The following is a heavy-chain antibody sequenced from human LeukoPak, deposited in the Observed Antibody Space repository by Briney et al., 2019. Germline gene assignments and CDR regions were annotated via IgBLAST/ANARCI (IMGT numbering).Heavy chain of an antibody. D-gene: IGHD1-14*01. CDR1: GFTFSSYT. J-gene: IGHJ4*01. CDR3: VSPVFINF. Sequence: GGSLRLSCAASGFTFSSYTMHWVRQAPDKGLEWVAVISHDGGNKYYADSVKDRFIISRDNSKNAVYLQMSSLRPEDTAVYYCVSPVFINFWGQGTLVTVSS. CDR2: ISHDGGNK. V-gene: IGHV3-30*14.